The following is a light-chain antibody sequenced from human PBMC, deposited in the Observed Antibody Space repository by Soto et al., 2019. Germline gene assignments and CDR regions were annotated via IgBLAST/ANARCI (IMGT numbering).Light chain of an antibody. CDR1: QSVSSNY. CDR3: QQYGNSPLT. J-gene: IGKJ4*01. Sequence: EIVLTQSPGTLSLSPGERATLSCRASQSVSSNYLAWYQQKPGQAPRLLIYGASSRAAGIPDRFNGSGSGTDFTLTISRLEPEDFAVYYCQQYGNSPLTFGGGTKVEIK. CDR2: GAS. V-gene: IGKV3-20*01.